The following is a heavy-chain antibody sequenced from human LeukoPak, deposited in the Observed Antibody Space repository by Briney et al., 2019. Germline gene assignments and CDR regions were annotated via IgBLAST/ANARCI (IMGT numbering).Heavy chain of an antibody. V-gene: IGHV4-34*01. Sequence: TSETLSLTCAVYGGSFSGYYWSWIRQPPGKGLEWIGEINHSGSTNYNPSLKSRVTISVDTSKNQFSLKLSSVTAADTAVYYCARGNDGTVTTLGDYWGQGTLVTVSS. D-gene: IGHD4-17*01. CDR2: INHSGST. CDR1: GGSFSGYY. J-gene: IGHJ4*02. CDR3: ARGNDGTVTTLGDY.